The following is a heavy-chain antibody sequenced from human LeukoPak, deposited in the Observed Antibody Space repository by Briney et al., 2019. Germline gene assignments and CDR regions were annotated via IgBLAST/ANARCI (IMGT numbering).Heavy chain of an antibody. V-gene: IGHV4-34*01. CDR3: ARGNPGDFDY. CDR1: GGSFSGYH. Sequence: SETLSLTCAVYGGSFSGYHWSWIRQPPGKGLEWIGEINHSGSTNYNPSLKSRVTISVDTSKNQFSLKLSSVTAADTAVYYCARGNPGDFDYWGQGTLVTVSS. CDR2: INHSGST. J-gene: IGHJ4*02. D-gene: IGHD3-10*01.